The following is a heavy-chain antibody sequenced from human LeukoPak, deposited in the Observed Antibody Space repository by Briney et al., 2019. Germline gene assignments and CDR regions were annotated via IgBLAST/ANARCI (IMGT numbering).Heavy chain of an antibody. D-gene: IGHD3-9*01. Sequence: GGSLRLSCVASGFTFSSYALSWVRQAPGKGLEWVSVISASGVTTYYADSVKGRFTISRDTSEDTVYLQMHSLRAEDTAVYYCAKGDVLPTYPTFDYWGQGTLVTVSS. CDR2: ISASGVTT. CDR1: GFTFSSYA. V-gene: IGHV3-23*01. CDR3: AKGDVLPTYPTFDY. J-gene: IGHJ4*02.